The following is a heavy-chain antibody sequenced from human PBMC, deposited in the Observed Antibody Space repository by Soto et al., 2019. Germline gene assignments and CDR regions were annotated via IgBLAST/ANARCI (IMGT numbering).Heavy chain of an antibody. CDR2: INWSGEDA. J-gene: IGHJ4*02. CDR1: GCTFDDYG. V-gene: IGHV3-20*04. Sequence: EVQLVESGGSVVRPGGSLRLACAASGCTFDDYGMNWVRQSPGEGLQWVSFINWSGEDARYGDSVKGRFTICRDNAKNSLYLQMNSLRAEDTALYFCARNRRGGAYYFDHWGQGTLVTVSS. CDR3: ARNRRGGAYYFDH. D-gene: IGHD1-26*01.